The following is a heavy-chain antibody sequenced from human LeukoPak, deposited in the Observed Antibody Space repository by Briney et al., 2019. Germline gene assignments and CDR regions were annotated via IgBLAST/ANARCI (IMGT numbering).Heavy chain of an antibody. Sequence: PGGSLRLSCAASGFTFSSYAMGWVRQAPGKGLEWVSAISGSGGSTYYADSVKGRFTISRDNSKNTLYLQMNSLRAEDTAVYYCARDADVVVIRPTLYYYGMDVWGQGTTVTVSS. CDR1: GFTFSSYA. V-gene: IGHV3-23*01. D-gene: IGHD3-22*01. J-gene: IGHJ6*02. CDR2: ISGSGGST. CDR3: ARDADVVVIRPTLYYYGMDV.